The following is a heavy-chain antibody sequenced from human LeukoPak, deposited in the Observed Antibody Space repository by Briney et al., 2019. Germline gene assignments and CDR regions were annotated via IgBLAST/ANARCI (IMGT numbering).Heavy chain of an antibody. CDR1: GGSFSGYY. CDR3: ARRSISWFDS. V-gene: IGHV4-34*01. J-gene: IGHJ5*01. CDR2: INHSGST. Sequence: PSETLSLTCAVYGGSFSGYYWSWIRQPPGKGLEWIGEINHSGSTNYNPSLKSRVTISVDTSKNHFSLKLNSVTAADTAVYYCARRSISWFDSWGRGTLVTVSS.